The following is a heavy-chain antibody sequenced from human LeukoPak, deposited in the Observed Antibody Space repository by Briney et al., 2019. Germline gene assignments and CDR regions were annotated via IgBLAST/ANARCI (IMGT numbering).Heavy chain of an antibody. D-gene: IGHD6-13*01. Sequence: PGGSLRLSCAASGFSISGFWMTWVRQAPGGGREGVATKGEDGNVKYYVGSVKGRFTISRDNAKNSLYLQMNSLRADDTAVYYCARDSPEGSSWRSEPSFDYWGQGTLVTVSS. V-gene: IGHV3-7*01. CDR2: KGEDGNVK. CDR3: ARDSPEGSSWRSEPSFDY. CDR1: GFSISGFW. J-gene: IGHJ4*02.